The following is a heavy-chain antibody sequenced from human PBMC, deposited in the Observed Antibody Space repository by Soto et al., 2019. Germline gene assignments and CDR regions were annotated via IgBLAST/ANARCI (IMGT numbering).Heavy chain of an antibody. V-gene: IGHV4-59*01. CDR2: IHYSGNT. J-gene: IGHJ4*02. CDR3: ARDSAYSGAYDY. Sequence: QVQLQESGPGLVKASETLSLTCTVSGGSISSYYWSWIRQPPGKGLEWIGYIHYSGNTNYNPSLESRVPISVDTSKNQFFLKLSSVTAADTAVYYCARDSAYSGAYDYWGQGTLVTVSS. CDR1: GGSISSYY. D-gene: IGHD1-26*01.